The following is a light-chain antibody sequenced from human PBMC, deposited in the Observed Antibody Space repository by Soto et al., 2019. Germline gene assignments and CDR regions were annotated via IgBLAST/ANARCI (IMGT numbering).Light chain of an antibody. CDR1: QSVDIN. Sequence: EIVLTQSPATLSVSPGERVTLSCRASQSVDINLAWYQQKPGQAPRLLIYGASTRATDMSGTFSGRGSGTEFTLTISNLRPEDFAVYYCQQYRSWPRTFGQGIKVEIK. CDR2: GAS. V-gene: IGKV3-15*01. CDR3: QQYRSWPRT. J-gene: IGKJ1*01.